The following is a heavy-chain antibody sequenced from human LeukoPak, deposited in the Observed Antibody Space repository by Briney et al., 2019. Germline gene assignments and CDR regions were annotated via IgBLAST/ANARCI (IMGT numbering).Heavy chain of an antibody. CDR3: ARLPTLWFGEAFDY. CDR2: IYYSGST. Sequence: PSETLSLTCAVSGGSILTTNWWSWVRQPPGKGLEWIGYIYYSGSTNYNPSLKSRVTISVDTSKNQFSLKLSSVTAPDTAMYYCARLPTLWFGEAFDYWGQGTLVTVSS. J-gene: IGHJ4*02. CDR1: GGSILTTNW. V-gene: IGHV4-59*01. D-gene: IGHD3-10*01.